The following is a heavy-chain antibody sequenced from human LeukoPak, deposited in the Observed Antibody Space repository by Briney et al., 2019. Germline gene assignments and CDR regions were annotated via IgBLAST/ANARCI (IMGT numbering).Heavy chain of an antibody. CDR1: GFIISGDS. CDR2: ICRDSGIK. Sequence: GGSPRLSCAASGFIISGDSMNWVRQAPGKGLEWIAYICRDSGIKYYADSVRGRYTISRDNAKNSLYLQMHSLRAEDTAVYYCVRDNPRCCGVVPANIDDYWGQGTLVTVSS. D-gene: IGHD2-15*01. CDR3: VRDNPRCCGVVPANIDDY. J-gene: IGHJ4*02. V-gene: IGHV3-48*01.